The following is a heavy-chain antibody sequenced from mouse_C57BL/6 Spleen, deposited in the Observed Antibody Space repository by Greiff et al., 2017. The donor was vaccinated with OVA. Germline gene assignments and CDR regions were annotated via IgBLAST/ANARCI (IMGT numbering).Heavy chain of an antibody. V-gene: IGHV1-15*01. CDR1: GYTFTDYE. CDR3: TRRTGTWFAY. Sequence: QVQLQQSGAELVRPGASVTLSCKASGYTFTDYEIHWVKQTPVHGLEWIGAIDPETGGTAYNQKFKGKAILTADTSSSTAYMELRSLTSEDSAVYYCTRRTGTWFAYWGQGTLVTVSA. J-gene: IGHJ3*01. CDR2: IDPETGGT.